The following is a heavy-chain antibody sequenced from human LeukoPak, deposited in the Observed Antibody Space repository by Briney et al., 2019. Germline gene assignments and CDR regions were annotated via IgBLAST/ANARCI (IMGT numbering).Heavy chain of an antibody. Sequence: TGGSLRLSCAASGFTFSSYGMHWVRQAPGKGLEWVAVIRNDGSKKYYADSVKGRFTISRDNSKNTLYLQMNSLRAEDTAVYYCAKDGSYYYYYMDVWGKGTTVTVSS. CDR1: GFTFSSYG. J-gene: IGHJ6*03. CDR2: IRNDGSKK. V-gene: IGHV3-33*06. CDR3: AKDGSYYYYYMDV. D-gene: IGHD1-26*01.